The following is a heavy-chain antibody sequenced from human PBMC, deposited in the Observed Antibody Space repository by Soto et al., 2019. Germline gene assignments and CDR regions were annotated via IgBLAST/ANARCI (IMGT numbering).Heavy chain of an antibody. D-gene: IGHD1-1*01. Sequence: GASVKVSCKASGYTFTDYYMHWVRPAPGQGLEWMGWINTNSGGTHYAQKFQGRVTMTRDTSITTVYMELSRLRSDDTAVYYCTRGRELGRYWNGNSLLGVGFDYWGQGALVTVSS. J-gene: IGHJ4*02. CDR1: GYTFTDYY. V-gene: IGHV1-2*02. CDR2: INTNSGGT. CDR3: TRGRELGRYWNGNSLLGVGFDY.